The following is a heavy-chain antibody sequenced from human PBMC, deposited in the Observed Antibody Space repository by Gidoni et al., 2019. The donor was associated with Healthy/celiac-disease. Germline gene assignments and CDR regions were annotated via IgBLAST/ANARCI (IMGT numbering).Heavy chain of an antibody. CDR3: TTDNGY. CDR2: IKRKTDGGTT. Sequence: EVQLVESGGCLVKPVGSLRLSCAAAGFTFSNAWMSWVRQAPGKGLEWVGRIKRKTDGGTTDYAAPVKGRFTISRDDSKNTLYLQMNSLKTEDTAVYYCTTDNGYWGQGTLVTVSS. J-gene: IGHJ4*02. V-gene: IGHV3-15*01. CDR1: GFTFSNAW.